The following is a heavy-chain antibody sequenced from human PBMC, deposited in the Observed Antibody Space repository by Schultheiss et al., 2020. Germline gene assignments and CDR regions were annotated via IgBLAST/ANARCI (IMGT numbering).Heavy chain of an antibody. D-gene: IGHD3-3*01. Sequence: GGSLRLSCAASGFTVSSNYMSWVRQAPGKGLEWVSVIYSGGSTYYADSVKGRFTISRDNSKNTLYLQMNSLRAEDTAVYYCAKNSLRFLEWSTTLNWFDPWGEGTLVNGYS. CDR3: AKNSLRFLEWSTTLNWFDP. J-gene: IGHJ5*02. V-gene: IGHV3-53*01. CDR1: GFTVSSNY. CDR2: IYSGGST.